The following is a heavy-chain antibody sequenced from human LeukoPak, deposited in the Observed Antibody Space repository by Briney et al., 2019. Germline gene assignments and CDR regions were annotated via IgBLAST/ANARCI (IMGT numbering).Heavy chain of an antibody. CDR3: ARVRDYGGIGEDY. D-gene: IGHD3-16*01. CDR1: GYTFTNYD. CDR2: INPNSGGT. V-gene: IGHV1-18*01. J-gene: IGHJ4*02. Sequence: ASVKVSCTASGYTFTNYDINWVRQATGQGLEWMGWINPNSGGTNYAQRFQGRVTMTTDTSTSTAYMELRSLRSDDTAVYYCARVRDYGGIGEDYWGQGTLVTVSS.